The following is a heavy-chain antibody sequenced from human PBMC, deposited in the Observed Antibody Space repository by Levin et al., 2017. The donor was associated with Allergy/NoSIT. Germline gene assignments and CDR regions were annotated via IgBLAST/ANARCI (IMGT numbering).Heavy chain of an antibody. J-gene: IGHJ4*02. CDR1: GYTFTSYY. D-gene: IGHD3-22*01. CDR2: LNPSGGST. V-gene: IGHV1-46*01. Sequence: ASVKVSCKASGYTFTSYYMHWVRQAPGQGLESMGILNPSGGSTIYAQNFQGRVTMTRDTSTSTVYMELSSLRSEDTAMYYCARGGYYDSSGYVYWGQGTLVTVSS. CDR3: ARGGYYDSSGYVY.